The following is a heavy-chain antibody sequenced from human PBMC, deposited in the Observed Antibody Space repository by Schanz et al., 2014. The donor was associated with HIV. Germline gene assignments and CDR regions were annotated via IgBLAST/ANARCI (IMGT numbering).Heavy chain of an antibody. CDR1: GFTFSSYA. CDR2: ISYDGSNQ. D-gene: IGHD4-17*01. V-gene: IGHV3-30-3*01. Sequence: QVQLVESGGGVVQPGRSLRLSCAASGFTFSSYAMHWVRQAPGKGLEWVAVISYDGSNQYYADSVKGRFTISRDNSKNTLYLQMNSLRAEDTAVYYCARRDYGDYYYYYGMDAWGQGTTVTVSS. CDR3: ARRDYGDYYYYYGMDA. J-gene: IGHJ6*02.